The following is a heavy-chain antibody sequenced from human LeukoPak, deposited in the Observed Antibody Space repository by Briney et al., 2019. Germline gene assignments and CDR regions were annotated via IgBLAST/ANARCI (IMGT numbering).Heavy chain of an antibody. CDR2: ISSSGSSI. CDR1: GFTFSDYY. J-gene: IGHJ4*02. CDR3: ARDPPGAHFDY. D-gene: IGHD7-27*01. V-gene: IGHV3-11*04. Sequence: GGSLRLSCAASGFTFSDYYMNWIRQAPGKGLEWVSYISSSGSSIYYADSVKGRLTISRDNAQNSLYLQMNSLRVEDTAVYFCARDPPGAHFDYWGQGTLVTVSS.